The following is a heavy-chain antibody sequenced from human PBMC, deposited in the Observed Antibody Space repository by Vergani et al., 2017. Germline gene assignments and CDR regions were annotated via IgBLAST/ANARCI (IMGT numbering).Heavy chain of an antibody. Sequence: QVQLVQSGAEVKKPGASVKVSCKASGYTFTSYAMNWVRQAPGQGLEWMGWINTNTGNPTYAQGFTGRFVFSLDTSVSTAYLQISSLKAEDTAVYYCARDYVWGSRRSFPYYGMDVWGQGTTVTVSS. CDR2: INTNTGNP. J-gene: IGHJ6*02. D-gene: IGHD3-16*01. CDR3: ARDYVWGSRRSFPYYGMDV. CDR1: GYTFTSYA. V-gene: IGHV7-4-1*02.